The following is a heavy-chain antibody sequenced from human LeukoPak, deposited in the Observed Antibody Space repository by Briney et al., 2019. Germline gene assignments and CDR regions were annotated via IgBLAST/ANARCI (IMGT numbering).Heavy chain of an antibody. J-gene: IGHJ4*02. CDR2: INPNSGGT. D-gene: IGHD3-9*01. CDR1: GYTFTGYY. V-gene: IGHV1-2*02. CDR3: ARDQIYYDILTGYYNSNTFDY. Sequence: ASVKVSCKASGYTFTGYYMHWVRRAPGQGLEWMGWINPNSGGTNYAQKFQGRVTMTRDTSISTAYMELSRLRSDDTAVYYCARDQIYYDILTGYYNSNTFDYWGQGTLVTVSS.